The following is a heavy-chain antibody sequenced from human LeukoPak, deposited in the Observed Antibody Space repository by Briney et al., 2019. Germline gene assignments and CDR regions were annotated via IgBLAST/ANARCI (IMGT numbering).Heavy chain of an antibody. CDR2: INPNSGGT. V-gene: IGHV1-2*04. Sequence: GASVKVSCKASGYTFTGYYMHWVRQAPGQGLEWTGWINPNSGGTNYAQKFQGWVTMTRDTSISTAYMELSRLRSDDTAVYYCARTPTSKTMSRDSFDIWGQGTFVTVSS. D-gene: IGHD3-10*02. CDR3: ARTPTSKTMSRDSFDI. CDR1: GYTFTGYY. J-gene: IGHJ3*02.